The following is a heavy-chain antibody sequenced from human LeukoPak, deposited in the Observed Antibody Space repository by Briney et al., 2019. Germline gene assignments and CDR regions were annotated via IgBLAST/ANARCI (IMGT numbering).Heavy chain of an antibody. CDR1: GFTVSSNY. V-gene: IGHV3-66*01. J-gene: IGHJ3*02. Sequence: GGSLRLSCAASGFTVSSNYMSWVRQAPGKGLEWVSVIYSGGSTYYADSVKGRFTISRDNSKNTLYLQMNSLGAEDTAVYYCAREAPGSAFDIWGQGTMVTVSS. CDR3: AREAPGSAFDI. CDR2: IYSGGST.